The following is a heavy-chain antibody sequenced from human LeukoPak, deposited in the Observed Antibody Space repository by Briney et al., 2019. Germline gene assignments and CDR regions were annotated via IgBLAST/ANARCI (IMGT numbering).Heavy chain of an antibody. CDR1: GFTFSTYA. V-gene: IGHV3-30*04. CDR2: ISYDGSNK. CDR3: AKDLKPGLLFQYYFDY. Sequence: GGSLRLSCAASGFTFSTYAMNWVRQAPGKGLEWVAVISYDGSNKYYADSVKGRFTISRDNSKNTLYLQMNSLRAEDTAVYYCAKDLKPGLLFQYYFDYWGQGTLVTVSS. J-gene: IGHJ4*02. D-gene: IGHD2-15*01.